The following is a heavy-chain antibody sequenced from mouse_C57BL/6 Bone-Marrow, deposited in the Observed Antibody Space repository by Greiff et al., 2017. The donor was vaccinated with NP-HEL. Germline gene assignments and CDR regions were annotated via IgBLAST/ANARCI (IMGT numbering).Heavy chain of an antibody. CDR3: ARREGPGGYYFDY. CDR1: GYAFSSYW. J-gene: IGHJ2*01. Sequence: VQLQQSGAELVKPGASVKISCKASGYAFSSYWMNWVKQRPGKGLEWIGQIYPGDGDTNYNGKFKGKATLTADKSSSTAYMQLSSLTSEDSAVYFCARREGPGGYYFDYWGQGTTLTVSS. V-gene: IGHV1-80*01. CDR2: IYPGDGDT.